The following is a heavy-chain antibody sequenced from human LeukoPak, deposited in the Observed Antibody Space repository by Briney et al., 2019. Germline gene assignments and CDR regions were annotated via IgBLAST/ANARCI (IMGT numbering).Heavy chain of an antibody. J-gene: IGHJ5*01. CDR3: ARMALDGGDSIGFDS. CDR2: INPNIGDA. CDR1: GYTFTDYF. V-gene: IGHV1-2*02. Sequence: ASVKVSCKASGYTFTDYFIHWLRQAPGQGLEWMGWINPNIGDASYAQKFQDRVTMTRDRSINTAYMELSRLTSDDTAAYYCARMALDGGDSIGFDSWGQGTLVTVSS. D-gene: IGHD2-21*02.